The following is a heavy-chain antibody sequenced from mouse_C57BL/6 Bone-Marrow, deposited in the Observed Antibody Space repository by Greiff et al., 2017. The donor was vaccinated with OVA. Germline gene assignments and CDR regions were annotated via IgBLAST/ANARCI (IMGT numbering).Heavy chain of an antibody. D-gene: IGHD1-3*01. CDR3: ARKLTHYAMDY. CDR1: GYTFTDYN. J-gene: IGHJ4*01. V-gene: IGHV1-18*01. Sequence: EVQLQQSGPELVKPGASVKIPCKASGYTFTDYNMDWVKQSHGKSLEWIGDINPNNGGTIYNQKFKGKATLTVDKSSSTAYMELRSLTSEDTAVYYCARKLTHYAMDYWGQGTSVTVSS. CDR2: INPNNGGT.